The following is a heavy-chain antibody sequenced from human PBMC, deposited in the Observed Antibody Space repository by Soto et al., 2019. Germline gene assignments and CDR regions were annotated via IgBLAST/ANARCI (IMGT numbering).Heavy chain of an antibody. Sequence: PGGSLRLSCAASGFNFNDYGMHWVRKAPGKGLEWVSSISWNSVSIGYADSVKGRFTISRDNAKNSLYLQMNSLRAEDTALYYCAKDMENGYNPYYYYGMDVWGQGTTVTVSS. CDR2: ISWNSVSI. V-gene: IGHV3-9*01. CDR1: GFNFNDYG. CDR3: AKDMENGYNPYYYYGMDV. J-gene: IGHJ6*02. D-gene: IGHD3-10*01.